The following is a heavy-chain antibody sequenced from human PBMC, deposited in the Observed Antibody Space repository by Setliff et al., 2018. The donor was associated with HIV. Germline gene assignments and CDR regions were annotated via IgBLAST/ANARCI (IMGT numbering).Heavy chain of an antibody. Sequence: GGSLRLSCATSGFTFGEYPMGWFRQAPGKGLEWVSFIRTKNYRGTTEYAASVEGRFTISRDDSRGVAYLQMNSLKTEDTAVYYCTRVGGGYSGYDYSGFYMDVWGKGTTVTVSS. CDR3: TRVGGGYSGYDYSGFYMDV. V-gene: IGHV3-49*03. J-gene: IGHJ6*03. D-gene: IGHD5-12*01. CDR1: GFTFGEYP. CDR2: IRTKNYRGTT.